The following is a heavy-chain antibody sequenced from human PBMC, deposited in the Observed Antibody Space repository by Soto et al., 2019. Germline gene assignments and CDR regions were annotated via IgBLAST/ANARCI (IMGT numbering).Heavy chain of an antibody. CDR1: GYTFTSYG. CDR3: ARVLVTAYYDYVWGSRTSDY. V-gene: IGHV1-18*01. Sequence: ASVKVSCKASGYTFTSYGISWVRQAPGQGLEWMGWISAYNGNTNYAQKLQGRVTMTTDTSTSTAYMELRSLRSDDTAVYYCARVLVTAYYDYVWGSRTSDYWGQGTLVTVSS. J-gene: IGHJ4*02. CDR2: ISAYNGNT. D-gene: IGHD3-16*01.